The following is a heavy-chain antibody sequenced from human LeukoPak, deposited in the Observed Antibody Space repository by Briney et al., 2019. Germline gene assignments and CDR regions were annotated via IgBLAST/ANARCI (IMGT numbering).Heavy chain of an antibody. D-gene: IGHD2-15*01. CDR2: ISSSSSYI. Sequence: GGSLRLSCAASGLTPADYGMSWVRQAPGKGLEWVSSISSSSSYIYYADSVKGRLTISRDNAKNSLYLQMNSLRAEDTAVYYCARSDCSGASCYSDYWGQGTLVTVSS. V-gene: IGHV3-21*01. CDR3: ARSDCSGASCYSDY. CDR1: GLTPADYG. J-gene: IGHJ4*02.